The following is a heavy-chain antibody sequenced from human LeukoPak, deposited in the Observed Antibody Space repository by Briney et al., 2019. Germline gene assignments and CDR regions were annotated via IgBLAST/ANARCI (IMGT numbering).Heavy chain of an antibody. D-gene: IGHD5-12*01. V-gene: IGHV1-69*04. CDR1: GGTFSSYA. CDR3: ARGGLHIVATSHHFDY. J-gene: IGHJ4*02. CDR2: IIPILGIA. Sequence: SVKVSCKASGGTFSSYAISWVRQAPGQGLEWMGRIIPILGIANYAQKFQGRVTITADKSTSTAYMELSSLRSEDTAVYYCARGGLHIVATSHHFDYWSQGTLVTVSS.